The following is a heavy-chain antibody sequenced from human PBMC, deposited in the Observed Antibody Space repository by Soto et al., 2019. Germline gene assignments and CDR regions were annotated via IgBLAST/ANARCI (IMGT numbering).Heavy chain of an antibody. CDR1: GGTFSSYA. V-gene: IGHV1-69*13. D-gene: IGHD2-21*02. CDR2: IIPIFGTA. CDR3: ARERFCGGDCYPRAGFDY. J-gene: IGHJ4*01. Sequence: SVKISCKASGGTFSSYAISWVRQAPGQGLEWMGGIIPIFGTANYAQKFQGRVTITAXXXXSXXXMXLXXLRXEDTAVYYCARERFCGGDCYPRAGFDYWG.